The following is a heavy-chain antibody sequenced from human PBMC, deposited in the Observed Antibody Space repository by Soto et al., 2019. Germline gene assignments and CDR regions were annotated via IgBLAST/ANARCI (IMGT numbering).Heavy chain of an antibody. CDR2: ISSDGNNK. CDR3: ARWEQPLFDY. CDR1: GFTVSAYT. J-gene: IGHJ4*02. D-gene: IGHD1-26*01. Sequence: QVQLVESGGGVVQPGRSLRLSCAASGFTVSAYTMHWVRQAPGKGLEWVAVISSDGNNKYYTDSVKCRFTISRDTSTNTLYLQMNSLRAEDTAVYYCARWEQPLFDYWGQGTLVTVSS. V-gene: IGHV3-30-3*01.